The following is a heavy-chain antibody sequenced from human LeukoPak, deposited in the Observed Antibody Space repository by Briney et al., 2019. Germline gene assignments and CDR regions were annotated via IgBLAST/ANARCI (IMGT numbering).Heavy chain of an antibody. CDR1: GGSFSGYY. CDR3: ARGRYYDSSGSFDY. D-gene: IGHD3-22*01. V-gene: IGHV4-34*01. Sequence: SETLSLTCAVYGGSFSGYYWSWIRQPPGKGLEWIGEINHSGSTNYNPSLKSRVTISVDTSKNQFSLKLSSVTAADTAVYYCARGRYYDSSGSFDYWAEGTLVTVSS. CDR2: INHSGST. J-gene: IGHJ4*02.